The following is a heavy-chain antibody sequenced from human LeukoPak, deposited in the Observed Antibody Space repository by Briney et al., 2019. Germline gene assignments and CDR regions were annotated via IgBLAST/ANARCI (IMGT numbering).Heavy chain of an antibody. V-gene: IGHV4-30-4*01. CDR2: IYYSGST. Sequence: PSETLSLTCTVSGGSISSRDYYWSWIRQPPGKGLEWIGYIYYSGSTYYNPSLKSRVTISVDTSKNQFSLKLSSVTAADTAVYYCARDVSYYYDSSGLAFDIWGQGTMVTVSS. CDR1: GGSISSRDYY. J-gene: IGHJ3*02. D-gene: IGHD3-22*01. CDR3: ARDVSYYYDSSGLAFDI.